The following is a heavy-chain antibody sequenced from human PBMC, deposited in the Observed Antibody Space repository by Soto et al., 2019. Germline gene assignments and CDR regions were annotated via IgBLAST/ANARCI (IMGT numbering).Heavy chain of an antibody. CDR3: ARGGGGVKLPPCFDY. CDR2: ISYDGSNE. CDR1: GFIFNTYA. D-gene: IGHD3-16*01. Sequence: QVHLVESGGGVVQPGRSLRLSCAASGFIFNTYAMHWVRQTPGKGLDWMAMISYDGSNEFYADSVKGRFTVSRDNSKNTLFLQMDSLTAEDTAVYYRARGGGGVKLPPCFDYWGQGNLVTVSS. J-gene: IGHJ4*02. V-gene: IGHV3-30-3*01.